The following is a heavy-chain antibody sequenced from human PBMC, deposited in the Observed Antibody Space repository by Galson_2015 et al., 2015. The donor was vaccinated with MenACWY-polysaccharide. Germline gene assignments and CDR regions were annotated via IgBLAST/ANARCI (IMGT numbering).Heavy chain of an antibody. CDR3: ARSSAYSGSYGALWYFDY. CDR2: IIPILGIA. CDR1: GGTFSSYP. Sequence: SVKVSCKASGGTFSSYPISWVRQAPGQGLEWMGRIIPILGIANYAQKFQGRVTITADKSTSTAYMELSSLRSEDTAVYYCARSSAYSGSYGALWYFDYWGQGTLVTVSS. V-gene: IGHV1-69*02. D-gene: IGHD1-26*01. J-gene: IGHJ4*02.